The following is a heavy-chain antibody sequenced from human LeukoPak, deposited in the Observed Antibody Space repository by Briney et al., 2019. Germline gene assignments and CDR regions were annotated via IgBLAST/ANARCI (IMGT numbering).Heavy chain of an antibody. J-gene: IGHJ6*02. V-gene: IGHV1-69*04. D-gene: IGHD3-10*01. CDR1: GGTFSSYA. CDR2: IIPILGIA. Sequence: GASVKVSCKASGGTFSSYAISWVRQAPGQGLEWMGRIIPILGIANYAQKLQGRVTITADKSTSTAYMELSSLRSEDTAVYYCARDLTHYYGSGSSYYYGMDVWGQGTTVTVSS. CDR3: ARDLTHYYGSGSSYYYGMDV.